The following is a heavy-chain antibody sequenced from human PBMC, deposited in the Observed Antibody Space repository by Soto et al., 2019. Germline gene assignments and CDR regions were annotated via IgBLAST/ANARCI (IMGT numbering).Heavy chain of an antibody. CDR1: GYTFTNYA. CDR2: INAGNGNT. V-gene: IGHV1-3*01. J-gene: IGHJ6*02. CDR3: ARGYDLWEVMAV. Sequence: GASVKVSWKASGYTFTNYAMHWVRQAPGQRLEWMGWINAGNGNTKYSQKFQGRVTITRDTSASTAYMELSSLGFEDTAMYYCARGYDLWEVMAVWAQGNTVPVS. D-gene: IGHD3-3*01.